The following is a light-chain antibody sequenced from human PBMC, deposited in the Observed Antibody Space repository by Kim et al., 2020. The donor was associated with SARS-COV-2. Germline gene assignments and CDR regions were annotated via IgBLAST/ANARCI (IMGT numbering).Light chain of an antibody. CDR2: DAS. CDR3: QQYNSYSYT. V-gene: IGKV1-5*01. CDR1: QSISSW. J-gene: IGKJ2*01. Sequence: VSVGARVPITCRARQSISSWLAWYQQKPGKAPKLLIYDASSLESGVPSRFSGSGSGTEFTLPISSLQTDDFATYYCQQYNSYSYTFGQGTKLEI.